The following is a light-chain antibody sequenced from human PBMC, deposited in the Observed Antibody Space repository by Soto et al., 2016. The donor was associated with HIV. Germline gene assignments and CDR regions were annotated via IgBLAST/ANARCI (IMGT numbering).Light chain of an antibody. Sequence: DIQLTQSPSSLSASVGDRVTITCRASQAIGNYLAWYQQQPGKSPKLLIYAASTLQSGVPSRFRGSGSGTDFALTISSLQPEDVATYYCQKYNSAPHTFGGGTRVEI. J-gene: IGKJ4*01. CDR1: QAIGNY. CDR3: QKYNSAPHT. V-gene: IGKV1-27*01. CDR2: AAS.